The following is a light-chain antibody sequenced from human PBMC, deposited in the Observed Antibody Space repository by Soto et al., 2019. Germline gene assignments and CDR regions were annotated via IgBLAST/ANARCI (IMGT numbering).Light chain of an antibody. J-gene: IGKJ1*01. CDR3: QQYSISST. CDR2: GVS. V-gene: IGKV3-20*01. Sequence: DTVCTKYPATLSFSAVERATLSCRASQRVSSSSLAWYQHKPGQSPRLLIFGVSSRATDIPDRFSGSGSGADFTLTINRLETEDFAVYYCQQYSISSTFGQGTKVDIK. CDR1: QRVSSSS.